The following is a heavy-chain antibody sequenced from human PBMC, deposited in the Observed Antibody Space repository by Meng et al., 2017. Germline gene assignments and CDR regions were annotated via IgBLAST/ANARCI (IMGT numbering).Heavy chain of an antibody. Sequence: QAHVVQPGAEVKKPGPSVKVPCKASGGTFSSYTISWVRQAPEQGLEWMGRIIPILGIANYAQKFQGRVTITADKSTSTAYMELSSLRSEDTAVYYCARDPHYYDSRGEFDPWGQGTLVTVSS. CDR2: IIPILGIA. D-gene: IGHD3-22*01. CDR3: ARDPHYYDSRGEFDP. CDR1: GGTFSSYT. V-gene: IGHV1-69*08. J-gene: IGHJ5*02.